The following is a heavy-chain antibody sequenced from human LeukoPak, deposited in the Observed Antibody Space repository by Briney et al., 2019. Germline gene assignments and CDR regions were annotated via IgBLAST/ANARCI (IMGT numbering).Heavy chain of an antibody. V-gene: IGHV3-73*01. CDR3: TGQESDFWSGYYAGYFDY. CDR1: GFTFSHSA. CDR2: RSNAKSYAT. J-gene: IGHJ4*02. Sequence: GGSLKLSCEASGFTFSHSAMHWVRQASGKGLEWVGRRSNAKSYATAHAASVKGRFTISRDDSKSTAYLQMNSLKTEDTAVYHCTGQESDFWSGYYAGYFDYWGQGTLVSVSS. D-gene: IGHD3-3*01.